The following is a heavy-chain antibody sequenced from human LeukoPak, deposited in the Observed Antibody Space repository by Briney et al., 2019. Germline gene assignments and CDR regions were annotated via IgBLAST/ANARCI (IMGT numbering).Heavy chain of an antibody. CDR3: ARGRRAITIFGVVKNWFDP. D-gene: IGHD3-3*01. Sequence: PSETLSLTCAVYGGSFSGYYWSWIRQPPGKGLEWIGEINHSGSTNYNPSLKSRVTISVDTSKNQFSLKRSSVTAADTAVYYCARGRRAITIFGVVKNWFDPWGQGTLVTVSS. CDR2: INHSGST. J-gene: IGHJ5*02. V-gene: IGHV4-34*01. CDR1: GGSFSGYY.